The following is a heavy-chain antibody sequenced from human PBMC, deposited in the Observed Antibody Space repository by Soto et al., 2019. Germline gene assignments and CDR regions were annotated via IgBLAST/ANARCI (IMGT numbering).Heavy chain of an antibody. CDR2: ISGSGGST. V-gene: IGHV3-23*01. J-gene: IGHJ6*02. CDR1: GFTFSSYA. CDR3: AKDQYYDFWSGYYTRADYYYGMDV. D-gene: IGHD3-3*01. Sequence: EVQLLESGGGLVQPGGSLRLSCAASGFTFSSYAMSWVRQAPGKGLEWVSAISGSGGSTYYADSVKGRFTISRDNSKNTLYLQMNSLRAEDTAVYYCAKDQYYDFWSGYYTRADYYYGMDVWGLGTTVTVSS.